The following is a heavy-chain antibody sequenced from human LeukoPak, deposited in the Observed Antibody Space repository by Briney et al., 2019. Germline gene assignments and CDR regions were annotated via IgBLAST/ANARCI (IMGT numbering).Heavy chain of an antibody. CDR2: INPNSGGT. V-gene: IGHV1-2*04. D-gene: IGHD4-11*01. CDR1: GYTFTGYY. Sequence: ASVKDSCKASGYTFTGYYMHWVRLAPGQGLEWMGWINPNSGGTNYAQKFQGWVTMTRDTSISTAYMELSRLRSDDTAVYYCARGSVGARSNYVGARHYYFDYWGQGTLVTVSS. J-gene: IGHJ4*02. CDR3: ARGSVGARSNYVGARHYYFDY.